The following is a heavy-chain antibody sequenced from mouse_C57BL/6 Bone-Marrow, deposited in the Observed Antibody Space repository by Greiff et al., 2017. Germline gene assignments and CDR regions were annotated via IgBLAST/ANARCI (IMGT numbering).Heavy chain of an antibody. J-gene: IGHJ4*01. V-gene: IGHV14-4*01. CDR1: GFNIKDDY. CDR3: LTLSYYYAMDY. Sequence: VQLQQSGAELVRPGASVKLSCTASGFNIKDDYMHWVKQRPEQGLEWIGWIDPENGDTEYASKFQGKATITADTSSNTAYLQLSSLTSEDTAVXYCLTLSYYYAMDYWGQGTSVTVSS. CDR2: IDPENGDT.